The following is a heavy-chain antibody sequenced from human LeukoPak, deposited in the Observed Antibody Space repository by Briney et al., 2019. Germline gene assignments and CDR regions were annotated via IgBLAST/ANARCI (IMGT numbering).Heavy chain of an antibody. D-gene: IGHD2-2*02. Sequence: PSETLSLTCAVYGGSFSGYYWSWIRQPSGKGLEWIGEINHSGSTNYNPSLKSRVTISVDTSKNQFSLKLSSVTAADTAVYYCARDRRVVPAAIPYYYYGMDVWGQGTTVTVSS. CDR3: ARDRRVVPAAIPYYYYGMDV. J-gene: IGHJ6*02. CDR2: INHSGST. CDR1: GGSFSGYY. V-gene: IGHV4-34*01.